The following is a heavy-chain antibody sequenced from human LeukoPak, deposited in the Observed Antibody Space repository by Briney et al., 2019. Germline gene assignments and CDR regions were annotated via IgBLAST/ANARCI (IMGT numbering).Heavy chain of an antibody. J-gene: IGHJ4*02. Sequence: GGSLRLSCAASGFTFSSYSMNWVRQAPGKGLEWVSSISSSSSYIYYADSVKGRFTISRDNAKNSLYLQMNSLRAEDTAVYYCARDTGFRVVNCFDYWGQGTLVTVSS. CDR3: ARDTGFRVVNCFDY. CDR2: ISSSSSYI. D-gene: IGHD3-3*01. V-gene: IGHV3-21*01. CDR1: GFTFSSYS.